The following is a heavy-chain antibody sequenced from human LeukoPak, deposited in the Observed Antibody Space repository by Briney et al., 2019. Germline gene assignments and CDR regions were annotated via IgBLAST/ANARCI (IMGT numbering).Heavy chain of an antibody. D-gene: IGHD2-15*01. V-gene: IGHV1-18*01. CDR1: GYTFTSYG. Sequence: GASVKVSCKASGYTFTSYGISWVRQAPGQGLEWMGWISAYNGNTNYAQKLQGRVTMTTDTSTSTAYMELRSLRSDDTAVYYCATRYCSGGSCYLGAFDIWGQGTMVTASS. CDR3: ATRYCSGGSCYLGAFDI. J-gene: IGHJ3*02. CDR2: ISAYNGNT.